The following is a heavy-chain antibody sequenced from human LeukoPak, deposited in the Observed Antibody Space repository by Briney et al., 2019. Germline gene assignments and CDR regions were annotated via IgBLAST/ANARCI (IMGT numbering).Heavy chain of an antibody. CDR1: GGSISSGGYY. V-gene: IGHV4-30-2*01. Sequence: PSETLSLTCTVSGGSISSGGYYWSWIRQPPGKGLEWIGYIYHSGSTYYNPSLKSRVTISVDRSKNQFSLKLSSVTAADTAVYYCARDYIEWEPRLYYYGMDAWGQGTTVTVSS. D-gene: IGHD1-26*01. J-gene: IGHJ6*02. CDR2: IYHSGST. CDR3: ARDYIEWEPRLYYYGMDA.